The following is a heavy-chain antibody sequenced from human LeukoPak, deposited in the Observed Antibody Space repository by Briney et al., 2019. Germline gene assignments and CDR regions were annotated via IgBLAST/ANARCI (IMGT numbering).Heavy chain of an antibody. CDR1: GYTFTRFY. V-gene: IGHV1-46*01. CDR3: VRGAPTRVAVAAKFAP. Sequence: ASVKVSCKASGYTFTRFYMHWVRQAPGQGLEWMGIINPSAGSTSYAQKFQGRVTMTRDTSTSTVYMEPSSLRSEDTAVYYCVRGAPTRVAVAAKFAPGGQETLVTAPS. J-gene: IGHJ5*02. CDR2: INPSAGST. D-gene: IGHD6-19*01.